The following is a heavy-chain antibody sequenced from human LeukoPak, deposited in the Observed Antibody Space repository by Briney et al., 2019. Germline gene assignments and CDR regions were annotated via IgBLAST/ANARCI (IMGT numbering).Heavy chain of an antibody. CDR2: INPSGGST. Sequence: ASVKVSCKASGCTFTSYYIHWVRQAPGQGLEWMGIINPSGGSTTYAQKFQGRVIMTSDMSTSTVYMDLSSLRSEDTAVYYCARTFYEQMPHFDYWGQGTLVTVSS. CDR3: ARTFYEQMPHFDY. D-gene: IGHD3-16*01. CDR1: GCTFTSYY. V-gene: IGHV1-46*01. J-gene: IGHJ4*02.